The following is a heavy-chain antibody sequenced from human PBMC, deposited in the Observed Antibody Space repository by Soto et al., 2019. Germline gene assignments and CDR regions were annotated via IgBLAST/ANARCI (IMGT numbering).Heavy chain of an antibody. V-gene: IGHV4-31*03. Sequence: PSEPLSLTCSVSGGSISSGGYYLTWVRQHPGKGLEWIGFIYYSGSTYYNPSLKSRLFISGDTSKNQFSLKLSSVTAADTAVYYCAQGYCSSTSCYFEHWGQGTLVTVSS. CDR2: IYYSGST. CDR1: GGSISSGGYY. J-gene: IGHJ4*01. CDR3: AQGYCSSTSCYFEH. D-gene: IGHD2-2*01.